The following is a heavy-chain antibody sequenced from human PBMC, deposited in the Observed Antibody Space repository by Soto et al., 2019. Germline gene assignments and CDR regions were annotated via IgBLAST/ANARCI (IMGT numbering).Heavy chain of an antibody. CDR3: SSGKGVDGSHYFDF. CDR2: IHYSGST. V-gene: IGHV4-30-4*01. Sequence: SETLSLTCTVSGVSISSEDYYWTWIRQPPGKGLEWVGYIHYSGSTYYNASLESRVTISIDTSKSQFSLRLNSVTAADTAVYFCSSGKGVDGSHYFDFRGQGTLVTVSS. D-gene: IGHD1-26*01. CDR1: GVSISSEDYY. J-gene: IGHJ4*02.